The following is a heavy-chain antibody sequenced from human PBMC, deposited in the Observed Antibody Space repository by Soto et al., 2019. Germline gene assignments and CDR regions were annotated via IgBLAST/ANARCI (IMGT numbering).Heavy chain of an antibody. Sequence: GGSLRLSCAASGFTFRNYAVHWVRQAPGKGLEWVAVISYDGNNKDYADSVKGRFTISRDNSKNTLYLQMDSLRAEDTAVYYCARDGSGSYYTNDAFDIWGQGTMVTVSS. D-gene: IGHD3-10*01. CDR2: ISYDGNNK. V-gene: IGHV3-30-3*01. CDR3: ARDGSGSYYTNDAFDI. J-gene: IGHJ3*02. CDR1: GFTFRNYA.